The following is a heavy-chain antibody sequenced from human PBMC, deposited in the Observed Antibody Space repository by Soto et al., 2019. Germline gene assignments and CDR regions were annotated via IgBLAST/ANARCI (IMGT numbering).Heavy chain of an antibody. V-gene: IGHV5-51*01. CDR3: ARGYSYGALSYYMDV. CDR1: GYSFTSYW. J-gene: IGHJ6*03. D-gene: IGHD5-18*01. CDR2: IYPGDSDT. Sequence: GESLKISCKGSGYSFTSYWIGWVRQMPGKGLEWMGIIYPGDSDTRYSPSFQGQVTISADKSISTAYLQWSSLKASDTAMCYCARGYSYGALSYYMDVWGKGTTVTVSS.